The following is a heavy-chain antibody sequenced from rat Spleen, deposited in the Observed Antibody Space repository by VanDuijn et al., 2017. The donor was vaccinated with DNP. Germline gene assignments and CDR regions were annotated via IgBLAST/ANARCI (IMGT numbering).Heavy chain of an antibody. V-gene: IGHV5-7*01. D-gene: IGHD5-1*01. CDR1: GFTFSDYN. CDR2: ISYDGLTT. J-gene: IGHJ2*01. CDR3: GRDLGGDY. Sequence: EVQLVESGGGLVQPGRSLKLSCAASGFTFSDYNMAWVRQAPKKGLEWVATISYDGLTTYYRDSVKGRFTISRDNAKNTLYLQMDSLRSEDTATYYCGRDLGGDYWGQGVMVTVSS.